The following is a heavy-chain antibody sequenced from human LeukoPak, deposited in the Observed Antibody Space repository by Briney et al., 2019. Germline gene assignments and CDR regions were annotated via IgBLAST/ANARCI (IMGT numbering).Heavy chain of an antibody. CDR2: ICYSGST. Sequence: PSETLSLTCTVSGGSISSYYWSWIRQPPGKGLEWIGYICYSGSTNYNPSLKSRVTISVDTSKNQFSLKLSSVTAADTAVYYCASNSGYERTFDYWGQGTLVTVSS. D-gene: IGHD5-12*01. CDR1: GGSISSYY. CDR3: ASNSGYERTFDY. J-gene: IGHJ4*02. V-gene: IGHV4-59*08.